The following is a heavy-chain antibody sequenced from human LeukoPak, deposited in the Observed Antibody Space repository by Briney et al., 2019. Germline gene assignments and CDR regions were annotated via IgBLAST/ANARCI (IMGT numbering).Heavy chain of an antibody. V-gene: IGHV3-7*01. Sequence: GGSLRLSCTASGFSLNYYWMTWVRQAPGKGLEWVANIKADGSEKYYVDSVKGRFIVSRDNAKNSLYLEMNSLRVEDTAVYYCASTSRTGYDYWGQGTLVTVSS. CDR1: GFSLNYYW. CDR2: IKADGSEK. J-gene: IGHJ4*02. D-gene: IGHD3/OR15-3a*01. CDR3: ASTSRTGYDY.